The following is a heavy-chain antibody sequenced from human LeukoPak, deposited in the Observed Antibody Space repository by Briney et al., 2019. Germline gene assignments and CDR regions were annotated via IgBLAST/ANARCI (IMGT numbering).Heavy chain of an antibody. V-gene: IGHV4-39*07. CDR2: IYYSGST. Sequence: PSETLSLTCTVSGYSISSSSYYWGWIRQPPGKGLEWIGSIYYSGSTYYNPSLKSRVTISVDTSKNQFSLKLSSVTAADTAVYYCARDRGGAATEFYYYYYYMDVWGKGTTVTISS. CDR1: GYSISSSSYY. J-gene: IGHJ6*03. CDR3: ARDRGGAATEFYYYYYYMDV. D-gene: IGHD1-26*01.